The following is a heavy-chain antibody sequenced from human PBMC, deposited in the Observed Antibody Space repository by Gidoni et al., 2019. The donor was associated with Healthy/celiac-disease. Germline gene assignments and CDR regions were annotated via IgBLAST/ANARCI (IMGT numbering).Heavy chain of an antibody. D-gene: IGHD5-18*01. J-gene: IGHJ4*02. V-gene: IGHV3-33*01. Sequence: SYGMHWVRQAPGKGLEWVAVIWYDGSNKYYADSVKGRFTISRDNSKNTLYLQMNSLRAEDTAVYYCARDRRDTATGTLGYWGQGTLVTVSS. CDR1: SYG. CDR3: ARDRRDTATGTLGY. CDR2: IWYDGSNK.